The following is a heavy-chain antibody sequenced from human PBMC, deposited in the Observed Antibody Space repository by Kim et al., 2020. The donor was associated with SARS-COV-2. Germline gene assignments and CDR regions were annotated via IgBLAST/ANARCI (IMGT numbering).Heavy chain of an antibody. Sequence: GGSLRLSCAASGFTFDDRAMYWVRQGPGKGLEWVSSISWNSRSIDYADSVKGRFTISRDNAKNSLYLQMNSLRVEDTALYYCAKDIAGAGPGYYYYGLDVWCQGTTVIVSS. CDR3: AKDIAGAGPGYYYYGLDV. CDR2: ISWNSRSI. CDR1: GFTFDDRA. J-gene: IGHJ6*02. D-gene: IGHD6-13*01. V-gene: IGHV3-9*01.